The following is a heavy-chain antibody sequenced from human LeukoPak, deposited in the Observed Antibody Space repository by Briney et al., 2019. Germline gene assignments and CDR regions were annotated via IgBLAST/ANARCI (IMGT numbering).Heavy chain of an antibody. D-gene: IGHD3-10*02. CDR2: IYYSGST. CDR1: GGSISSSSYY. Sequence: PSETLSLTCTVSGGSISSSSYYWGWIRQPPGKGLEWIGSIYYSGSTYYNPSLKSRVTISVDTSKNQFSLKLSSVTAADTAVYYCARLFEGNPALFDYWGQGTLVTVSS. J-gene: IGHJ4*02. CDR3: ARLFEGNPALFDY. V-gene: IGHV4-39*01.